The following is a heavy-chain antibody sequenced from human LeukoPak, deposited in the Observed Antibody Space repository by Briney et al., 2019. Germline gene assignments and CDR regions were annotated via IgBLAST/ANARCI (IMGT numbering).Heavy chain of an antibody. D-gene: IGHD4-11*01. J-gene: IGHJ6*02. V-gene: IGHV3-33*01. CDR1: GFTFSSYG. CDR2: IWYEGSNK. Sequence: GRSLRLAWAAAGFTFSSYGMHWVRQAPGKGLGWVAVIWYEGSNKYYADSVKGRFTISRDNSKNTLYLKMNSLRDEDTAVYYCARDLVMGGPRNYADYYYGMDVWGQGTTVTVSS. CDR3: ARDLVMGGPRNYADYYYGMDV.